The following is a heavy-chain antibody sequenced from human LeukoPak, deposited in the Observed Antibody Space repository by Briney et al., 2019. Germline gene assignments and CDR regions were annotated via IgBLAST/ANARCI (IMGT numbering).Heavy chain of an antibody. V-gene: IGHV5-51*01. CDR2: IYPDDSDV. J-gene: IGHJ4*02. CDR1: GYPFNNYW. CDR3: AKLTTGWSFDF. D-gene: IGHD6-19*01. Sequence: GESLKISCKGSGYPFNNYWIGWVRQMPGKGLEWMGTIYPDDSDVRYSPSFQGQVTMSADKSITTAYLQWSSLKASDTALYYCAKLTTGWSFDFWGQGTLVTVSS.